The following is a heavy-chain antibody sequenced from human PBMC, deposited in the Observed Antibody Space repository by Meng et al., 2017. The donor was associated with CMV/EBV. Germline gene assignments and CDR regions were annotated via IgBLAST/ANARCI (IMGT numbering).Heavy chain of an antibody. CDR3: AKGVYSSGYYYYGMDV. J-gene: IGHJ6*02. V-gene: IGHV3-23*01. D-gene: IGHD6-19*01. Sequence: GESLKISCGGSGFSFDNYAMSWVRQAPGKGLEWVSTISGSGGSRYYADSVKGRFTISRDNSKNTLYLQMNSLRTEDTAVYYCAKGVYSSGYYYYGMDVWGQGTTVTVSS. CDR2: ISGSGGSR. CDR1: GFSFDNYA.